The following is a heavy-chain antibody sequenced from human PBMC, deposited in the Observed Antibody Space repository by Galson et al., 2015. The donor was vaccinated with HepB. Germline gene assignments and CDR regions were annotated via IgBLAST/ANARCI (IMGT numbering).Heavy chain of an antibody. J-gene: IGHJ4*02. CDR1: GLTFSRYS. CDR3: VREDRLPGGTTIWLAWDC. CDR2: ISSSSSNI. Sequence: SLRLSCAASGLTFSRYSMNWVRQVPGKGLEWVSYISSSSSNIYYADSVKGRFTISRDNAKNSLYLQMNSLRDEDTAVYYCVREDRLPGGTTIWLAWDCWGQGTLVTVSS. V-gene: IGHV3-48*02. D-gene: IGHD1-7*01.